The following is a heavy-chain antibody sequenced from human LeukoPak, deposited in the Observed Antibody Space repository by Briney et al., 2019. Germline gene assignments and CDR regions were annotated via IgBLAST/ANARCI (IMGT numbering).Heavy chain of an antibody. D-gene: IGHD3-22*01. CDR2: IKQDGSEK. CDR1: GFTFNSNW. V-gene: IGHV3-7*01. Sequence: GGSLRLPCVSSGFTFNSNWMSWVRQALGKGLEWVANIKQDGSEKYYVDSVKGRFTISRDNAKNSVSLQMNSLRVEDTAVYYCARDKYYDRYFDSWGQGTLVTVSS. CDR3: ARDKYYDRYFDS. J-gene: IGHJ4*02.